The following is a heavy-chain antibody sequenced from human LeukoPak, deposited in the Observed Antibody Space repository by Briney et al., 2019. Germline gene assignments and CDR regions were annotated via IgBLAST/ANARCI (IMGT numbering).Heavy chain of an antibody. Sequence: PSETLSLTCIVSGGSISNYYWSWIRQPAGKGLEWIGRIYTSGSSNYNPSLKSRVTMSVDTSKNQFSLKLSSVTAADTAVYYCARDSGGSYSGVFAFDIWGQGTMVTVSS. J-gene: IGHJ3*02. CDR2: IYTSGSS. V-gene: IGHV4-4*07. CDR1: GGSISNYY. CDR3: ARDSGGSYSGVFAFDI. D-gene: IGHD1-26*01.